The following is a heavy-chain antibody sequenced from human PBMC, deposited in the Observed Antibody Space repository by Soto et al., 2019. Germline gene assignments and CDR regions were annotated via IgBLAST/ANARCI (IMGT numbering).Heavy chain of an antibody. J-gene: IGHJ3*02. D-gene: IGHD2-8*01. Sequence: QLQLQESGPGLVKPSETLSLTCTVSGGSISSSSYYWGWIRQPQGKGLEWIGSIYYSGSTYYNPSLKSRVTISVDTSKNQFSLKLSSVTAADTTVYYCARRGYYAISAFDIWGPGTMVTVSS. CDR2: IYYSGST. CDR3: ARRGYYAISAFDI. V-gene: IGHV4-39*01. CDR1: GGSISSSSYY.